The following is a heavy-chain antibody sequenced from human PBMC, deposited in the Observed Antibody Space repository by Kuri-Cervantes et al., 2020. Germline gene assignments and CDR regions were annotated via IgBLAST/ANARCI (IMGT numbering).Heavy chain of an antibody. V-gene: IGHV1-3*01. CDR2: INAGNGNT. CDR1: GYTFTSSA. D-gene: IGHD3-22*01. Sequence: ASVKVSCKASGYTFTSSAMHWVRQAPGQRLEWMGWINAGNGNTKYSQKFQGRVTITRDTSASTAYMELSSLRSEDTAVYYCARRRSYYYDSSGYYSDDAFDIWGQGTVVTVSS. CDR3: ARRRSYYYDSSGYYSDDAFDI. J-gene: IGHJ3*02.